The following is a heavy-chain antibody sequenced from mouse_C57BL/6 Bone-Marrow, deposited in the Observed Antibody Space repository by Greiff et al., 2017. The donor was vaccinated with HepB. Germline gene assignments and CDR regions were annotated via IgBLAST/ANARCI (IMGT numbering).Heavy chain of an antibody. CDR1: GFTFNTYA. Sequence: EVQLVESGGGLVQPKGSLKLSCAASGFTFNTYAMHWVRQSPGKGLEWVARIRSKSSNYATYYADSVKDRFTISRDDSQSMLYLQMNNLKTEDTAMYYCVGDPSTVVPNYYAMDYWGQGTSVTVSS. D-gene: IGHD1-1*01. CDR2: IRSKSSNYAT. J-gene: IGHJ4*01. CDR3: VGDPSTVVPNYYAMDY. V-gene: IGHV10-3*01.